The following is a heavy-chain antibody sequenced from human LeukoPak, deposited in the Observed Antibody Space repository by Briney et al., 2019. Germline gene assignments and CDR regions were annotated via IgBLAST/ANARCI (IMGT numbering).Heavy chain of an antibody. CDR2: INHSGST. V-gene: IGHV4-34*01. CDR1: GGSFSGYY. D-gene: IGHD4-17*01. Sequence: PSETLSLTCAVYGGSFSGYYWSWIRQPPGKGLEWIGEINHSGSTNYNPSLKSRVTISVDTSKNQFSLKLSSVTAADTAVYYCARGLNMTTVTTLTWGQGKLVTVSS. CDR3: ARGLNMTTVTTLT. J-gene: IGHJ5*02.